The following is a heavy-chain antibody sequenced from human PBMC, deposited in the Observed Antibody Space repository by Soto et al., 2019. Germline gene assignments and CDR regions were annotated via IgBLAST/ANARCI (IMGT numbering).Heavy chain of an antibody. Sequence: GGSLRLSCAASGFTFSDHYMDWVRQAPGKGLEWVGRTRNKANSYTTEYAASVKGRFTISRDDSKNSLYLQMNSLKTEDTAVYYCARSNGYPFDYWGQGTLVTVSS. CDR2: TRNKANSYTT. V-gene: IGHV3-72*01. CDR1: GFTFSDHY. J-gene: IGHJ4*02. CDR3: ARSNGYPFDY. D-gene: IGHD6-13*01.